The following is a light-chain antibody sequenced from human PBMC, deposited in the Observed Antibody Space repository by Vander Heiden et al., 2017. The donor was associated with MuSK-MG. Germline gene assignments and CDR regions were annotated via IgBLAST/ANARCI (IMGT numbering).Light chain of an antibody. J-gene: IGKJ1*01. CDR2: GAS. CDR3: QQDYNSWT. Sequence: PGERVTLSCRASHSVSSIYLTWYQQKPGQAPRLLIYGASTRATSIPARFSGSGAGTDFTITISSLQPEDFAVYYCQQDYNSWTFGQGTKVEIK. V-gene: IGKV3D-7*01. CDR1: HSVSSIY.